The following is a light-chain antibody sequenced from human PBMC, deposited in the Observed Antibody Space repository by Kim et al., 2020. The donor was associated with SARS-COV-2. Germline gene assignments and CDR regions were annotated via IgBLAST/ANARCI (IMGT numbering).Light chain of an antibody. Sequence: LCPGERATLTSRASQSVSRYLAWYQQKPGQAPRRLIYDASSRATGIPARFSGSGSGTDFTLTISSLEPEDFAVYYCKQRSNWPLTYGHATRLETK. J-gene: IGKJ5*01. CDR2: DAS. CDR1: QSVSRY. V-gene: IGKV3-11*01. CDR3: KQRSNWPLT.